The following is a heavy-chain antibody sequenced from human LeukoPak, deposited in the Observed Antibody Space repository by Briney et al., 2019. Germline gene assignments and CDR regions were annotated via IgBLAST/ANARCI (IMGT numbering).Heavy chain of an antibody. CDR1: GGSISSYY. V-gene: IGHV4-4*09. J-gene: IGHJ6*03. Sequence: SETLSLTCTVSGGSISSYYWSWIRQPPGKGLEWIGYIYTSGSTNYNPSLKSRVTISVDTTKNQFSLKLSSVTAADTAVYYCARSGYCSSTSCYMWNYYYYYYYMDVWGKGTTVTVSS. D-gene: IGHD2-2*02. CDR3: ARSGYCSSTSCYMWNYYYYYYYMDV. CDR2: IYTSGST.